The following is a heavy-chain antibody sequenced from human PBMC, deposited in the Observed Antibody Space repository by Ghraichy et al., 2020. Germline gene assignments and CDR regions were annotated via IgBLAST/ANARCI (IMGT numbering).Heavy chain of an antibody. V-gene: IGHV3-48*02. CDR3: ATSPPIQS. CDR2: ISTTSTSI. D-gene: IGHD5-18*01. Sequence: GGSLRLSCVASGFTFASQSMNWVRQAPGKGLEWISYISTTSTSIYYAGSVKGRFTISRDNAKNSLYLQMNSLRDEDTAVYYCATSPPIQSWGQGTLVTVS. CDR1: GFTFASQS. J-gene: IGHJ5*02.